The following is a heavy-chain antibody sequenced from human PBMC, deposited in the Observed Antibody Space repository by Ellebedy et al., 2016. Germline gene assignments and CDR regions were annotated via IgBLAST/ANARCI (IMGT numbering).Heavy chain of an antibody. CDR2: ITGSSGTR. D-gene: IGHD2-15*01. Sequence: GGSLRLSXAASGFIFSHYSMNWVRQAPGKGLEWISHITGSSGTRIYVDSVKGRYIISRDNAKNSLFLQMNSLRAEDTAVYYCARDPGYCSGARCYYYGMDVWGRGTTVTVSS. CDR3: ARDPGYCSGARCYYYGMDV. CDR1: GFIFSHYS. J-gene: IGHJ6*02. V-gene: IGHV3-48*01.